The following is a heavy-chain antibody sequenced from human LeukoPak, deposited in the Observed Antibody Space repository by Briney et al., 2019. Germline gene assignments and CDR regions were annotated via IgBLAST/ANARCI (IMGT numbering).Heavy chain of an antibody. V-gene: IGHV3-33*06. J-gene: IGHJ6*03. CDR1: GFTFSSYG. D-gene: IGHD6-19*01. CDR2: IWYDGSNK. CDR3: AKGVVQQWSFWDYMDV. Sequence: HPGRSLRLSCAASGFTFSSYGMHWVRQAPGKGLEWVAVIWYDGSNKYYADSVKGRFTTSRDNSKNTLYLQMNSLRAEDTAVYYCAKGVVQQWSFWDYMDVWGKGTTVTVSS.